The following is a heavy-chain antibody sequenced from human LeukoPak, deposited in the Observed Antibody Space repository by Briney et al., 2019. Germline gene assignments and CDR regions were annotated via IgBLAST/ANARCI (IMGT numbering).Heavy chain of an antibody. CDR1: GYTLTELS. CDR3: AKAYSNYYYYMDV. V-gene: IGHV1-24*01. D-gene: IGHD4-11*01. CDR2: FDPEDGET. J-gene: IGHJ6*03. Sequence: ASVKVSCKVSGYTLTELSMHWVRQAPGKGLEWMGGFDPEDGETIYAQKFQGRVTMTEDTSTDTAYMELSSLRPEDTAVYYCAKAYSNYYYYMDVWRKGTTVTVSS.